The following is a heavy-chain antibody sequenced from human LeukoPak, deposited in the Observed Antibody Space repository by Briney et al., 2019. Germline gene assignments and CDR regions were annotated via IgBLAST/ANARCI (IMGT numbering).Heavy chain of an antibody. D-gene: IGHD5-12*01. CDR2: INHSGST. V-gene: IGHV4-34*01. J-gene: IGHJ5*02. Sequence: PAEPLSLTCAVYGGPFSGYYWSWIRQPPGKGLEWIGEINHSGSTNYSPSLKSRVTISLHASKNQFSLKLSSVTAADTAVYYCARIVAGWLDPWGQGTLVTVSS. CDR3: ARIVAGWLDP. CDR1: GGPFSGYY.